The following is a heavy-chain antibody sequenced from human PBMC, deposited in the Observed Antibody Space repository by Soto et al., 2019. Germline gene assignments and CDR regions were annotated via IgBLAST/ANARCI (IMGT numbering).Heavy chain of an antibody. J-gene: IGHJ4*02. V-gene: IGHV1-69*02. D-gene: IGHD3-10*01. CDR3: AISYGSGSRAFDY. CDR2: INPILSMS. Sequence: QVQLVQSGAEVKKPGSSVRVSCKASGDTFTFYSINWVRQAPGLGLEWMGRINPILSMSNYAQRFQGRVTMTAATSTSTAYMELSSLRSADTAMYYCAISYGSGSRAFDYWGQGALVTVSS. CDR1: GDTFTFYS.